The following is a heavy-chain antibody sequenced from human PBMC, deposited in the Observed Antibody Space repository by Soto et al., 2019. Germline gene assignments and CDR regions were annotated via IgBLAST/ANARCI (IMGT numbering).Heavy chain of an antibody. CDR2: ISYNGNNK. CDR3: AKDPEQWLAPPNY. CDR1: GFTFRSYG. J-gene: IGHJ4*02. V-gene: IGHV3-30*18. D-gene: IGHD6-19*01. Sequence: QVQLVESGGGVVQPGRSLRLSCAASGFTFRSYGMHWVRQAPGKGLEWVAAISYNGNNKYYADSVKGRFTVSRDNSKNTLYLQMNSLRAEDTAVYFCAKDPEQWLAPPNYWGQGTLGTVSS.